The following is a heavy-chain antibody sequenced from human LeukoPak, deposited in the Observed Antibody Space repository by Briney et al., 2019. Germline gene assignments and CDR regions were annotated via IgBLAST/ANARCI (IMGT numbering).Heavy chain of an antibody. V-gene: IGHV3-30-3*01. CDR2: ISYDGSNK. D-gene: IGHD3-10*01. CDR1: GFTFSSYA. J-gene: IGHJ4*02. Sequence: GGSLRLSCAASGFTFSSYAMSWVRQAPGKGLEWVAVISYDGSNKYYADSVKGRFTISRDNSKNTLYLQMNSLRAEDTAVYYCAKGWNNYYGSGSYYNYWGQGTLVTVSS. CDR3: AKGWNNYYGSGSYYNY.